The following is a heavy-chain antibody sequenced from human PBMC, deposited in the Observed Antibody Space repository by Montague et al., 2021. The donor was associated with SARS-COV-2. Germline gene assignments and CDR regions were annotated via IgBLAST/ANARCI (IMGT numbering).Heavy chain of an antibody. D-gene: IGHD3-10*01. CDR1: GGSISPYY. CDR2: IYYTGNT. CDR3: ARDRGRYFDSGSYNWLDS. J-gene: IGHJ5*01. Sequence: SETLSLTCTVSGGSISPYYWTWIRQPPGKGLKWIGYIYYTGNTKYKPSLKSRVTISVDTSKNQFSLNLKSVTAADTAVYYCARDRGRYFDSGSYNWLDSWGQGTLVTVSS. V-gene: IGHV4-59*01.